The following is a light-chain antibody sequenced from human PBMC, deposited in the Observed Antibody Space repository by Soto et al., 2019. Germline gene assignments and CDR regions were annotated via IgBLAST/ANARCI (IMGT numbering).Light chain of an antibody. CDR2: DAS. J-gene: IGKJ2*01. Sequence: EIVLTQSPGTLSLSPGERATLSCRASQSVRSNHLAWYQQKPGQAPRLLIYDASSRATGIQDRFSGSGCGTDFNLTIRRLEREDFAVYYCQQYGSSPRTLGRGTKLEI. CDR1: QSVRSNH. V-gene: IGKV3-20*01. CDR3: QQYGSSPRT.